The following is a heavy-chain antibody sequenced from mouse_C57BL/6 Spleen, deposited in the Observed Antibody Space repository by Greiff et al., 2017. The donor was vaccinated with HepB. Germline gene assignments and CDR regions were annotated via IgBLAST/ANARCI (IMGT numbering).Heavy chain of an antibody. CDR2: IYPGSGNT. Sequence: VQGVESGPELVKPGASVKISCKASGYTFTDYYINWVKQRPGQGLEWIGWIYPGSGNTKYNEKFKGKATLTVDTSSSTAYMQLSSLTSEDSAVYFCARGDLYGSIYFDYWGQGTTLTVSS. V-gene: IGHV1-84*01. D-gene: IGHD1-1*01. CDR1: GYTFTDYY. CDR3: ARGDLYGSIYFDY. J-gene: IGHJ2*01.